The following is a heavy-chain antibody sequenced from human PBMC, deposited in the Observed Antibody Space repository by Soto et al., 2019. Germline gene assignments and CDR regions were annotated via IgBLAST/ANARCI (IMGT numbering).Heavy chain of an antibody. Sequence: SETLSLTCTVSGGSISSSSYYWGWIRQPPGKGLEWIGSIYYSGSTYYNPSLKSRVTISVDTSKNQFSLKLSSVTAADTAVYYCARSMNYEAYGDYFGYYFYYWGQGTLVTVSS. CDR2: IYYSGST. D-gene: IGHD4-17*01. CDR1: GGSISSSSYY. V-gene: IGHV4-39*01. CDR3: ARSMNYEAYGDYFGYYFYY. J-gene: IGHJ4*02.